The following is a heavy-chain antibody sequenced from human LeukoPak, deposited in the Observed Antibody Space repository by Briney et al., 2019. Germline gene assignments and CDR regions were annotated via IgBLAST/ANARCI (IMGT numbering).Heavy chain of an antibody. Sequence: SETLSLTCTVSGGSISSSSYYWGWIRQPPGKGLEWIGSIYYSGSTNYNPSLKSRVTISVDTSKNQFSLKLSSVTAADTAVYYCARIGSGWYRAFDYWGQGTLVTVSS. CDR3: ARIGSGWYRAFDY. D-gene: IGHD6-19*01. CDR2: IYYSGST. J-gene: IGHJ4*02. CDR1: GGSISSSSYY. V-gene: IGHV4-39*07.